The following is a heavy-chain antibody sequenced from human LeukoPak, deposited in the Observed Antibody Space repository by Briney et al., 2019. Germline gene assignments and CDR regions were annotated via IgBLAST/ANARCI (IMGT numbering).Heavy chain of an antibody. J-gene: IGHJ6*02. CDR2: ISYDGSNK. D-gene: IGHD2-15*01. CDR1: VYTFSSYA. CDR3: ARVWWFTYYYYGMDV. V-gene: IGHV3-30*04. Sequence: QSGGSLRLSCAASVYTFSSYAMHGVRQAPGKGLEWVAVISYDGSNKYYADSVKGRFTISRDNSKNTLYLQMNSLRAEDTAVYYCARVWWFTYYYYGMDVWGQGTTVTVSS.